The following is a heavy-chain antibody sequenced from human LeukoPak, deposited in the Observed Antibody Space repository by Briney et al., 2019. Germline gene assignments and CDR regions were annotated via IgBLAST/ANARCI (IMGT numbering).Heavy chain of an antibody. CDR1: GGSISSGGCS. D-gene: IGHD1-26*01. Sequence: SQTLSLTCTVSGGSISSGGCSWSWIRQPPGKGLEWIGYIYYSGSTNYNPSLKSRVTLSVDTSKNQFSLKLSSVTAADTAVYYCARQDPLVGTTTDAFDIWGQGTMVTVSS. CDR3: ARQDPLVGTTTDAFDI. J-gene: IGHJ3*02. V-gene: IGHV4-61*08. CDR2: IYYSGST.